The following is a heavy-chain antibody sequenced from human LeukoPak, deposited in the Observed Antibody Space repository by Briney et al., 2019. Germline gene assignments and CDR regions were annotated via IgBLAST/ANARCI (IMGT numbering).Heavy chain of an antibody. Sequence: SQTLSLTCTVSGGSISSYYCSWIRQPPGKGLEWIGYIYYSGSTNYNPSIKSRVTITVDTSKIQFSLKLSSVTAADTAVYYCAREAGPGWYGIDYWGQGTLVTVSS. CDR1: GGSISSYY. CDR3: AREAGPGWYGIDY. V-gene: IGHV4-59*01. D-gene: IGHD6-19*01. J-gene: IGHJ4*02. CDR2: IYYSGST.